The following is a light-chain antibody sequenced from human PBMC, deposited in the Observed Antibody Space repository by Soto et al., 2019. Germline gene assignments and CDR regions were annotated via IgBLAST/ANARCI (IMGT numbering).Light chain of an antibody. CDR2: WAS. CDR1: QSVLYSSNNKNY. CDR3: QQYYSTPPT. Sequence: DIVMTQSPDSLAVSLGERATINCNSSQSVLYSSNNKNYLAWYQQKLGQPPKLLIYWASTRESGVPDRFSGSGSGTDFTLTISSLQAEDVAVYYCQQYYSTPPTFGQGTKVEIK. V-gene: IGKV4-1*01. J-gene: IGKJ1*01.